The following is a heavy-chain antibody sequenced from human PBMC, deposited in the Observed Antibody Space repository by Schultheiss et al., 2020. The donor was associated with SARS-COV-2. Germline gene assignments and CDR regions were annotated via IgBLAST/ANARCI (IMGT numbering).Heavy chain of an antibody. Sequence: GGSLRLSCAASGFTFSSYAMSWVRQAPGKGLEWVSAISGSGGSTYYADSVKGRFTISRDNSKNTLYLQMNSLRAEDTAVYYCARVRAAAGNYYYYYGMDVWGQGTTVTVSS. CDR1: GFTFSSYA. D-gene: IGHD6-13*01. V-gene: IGHV3-23*01. CDR2: ISGSGGST. CDR3: ARVRAAAGNYYYYYGMDV. J-gene: IGHJ6*02.